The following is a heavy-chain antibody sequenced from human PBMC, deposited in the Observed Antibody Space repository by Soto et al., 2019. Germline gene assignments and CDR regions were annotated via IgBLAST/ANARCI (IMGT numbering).Heavy chain of an antibody. D-gene: IGHD6-19*01. CDR3: AREKWLVRRNDPFDI. Sequence: QVQLVQSGAEVKKPGASVKVSCKASGYTFINYYMHWVRQAPGQGLEWMGIINPNGGSTTYAQKFQGRVTLTRDTSKNTVNMELSSLRSEDTAVYYWAREKWLVRRNDPFDIWGQGTMVTVSS. CDR2: INPNGGST. V-gene: IGHV1-46*01. J-gene: IGHJ3*02. CDR1: GYTFINYY.